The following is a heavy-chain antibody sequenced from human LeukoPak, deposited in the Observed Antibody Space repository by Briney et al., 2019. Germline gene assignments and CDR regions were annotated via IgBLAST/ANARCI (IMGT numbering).Heavy chain of an antibody. D-gene: IGHD1-1*01. Sequence: PSETLSLTCAVYGGSFSGYYWSWIRQPPGKGLEWIGEINHSGSTNYNPSLKSRVTISVDTSKNQFSLKLSSVTAADTAVYYCARLSGTYMDVWGQGTTVTVSS. CDR2: INHSGST. J-gene: IGHJ6*03. CDR1: GGSFSGYY. CDR3: ARLSGTYMDV. V-gene: IGHV4-34*01.